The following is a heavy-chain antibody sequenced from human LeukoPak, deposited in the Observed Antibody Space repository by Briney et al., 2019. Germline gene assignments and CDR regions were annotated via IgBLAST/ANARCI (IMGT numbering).Heavy chain of an antibody. V-gene: IGHV3-21*01. CDR2: ISSSSSYI. J-gene: IGHJ4*02. Sequence: PGGSLRLSRAASGFTFSSYSMNWVRQAPGKGLEWVSSISSSSSYIYYADSVKGRFTISRDNAKNSLYLQMNSLRAEDTAVYYCARRLELGYFDYWGQGTLVTVSS. D-gene: IGHD1-7*01. CDR1: GFTFSSYS. CDR3: ARRLELGYFDY.